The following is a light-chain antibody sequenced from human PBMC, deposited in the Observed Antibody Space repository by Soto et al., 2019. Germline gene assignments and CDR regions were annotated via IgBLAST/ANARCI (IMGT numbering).Light chain of an antibody. CDR2: DVS. J-gene: IGLJ2*01. CDR1: SSDVGGYNY. V-gene: IGLV2-14*01. Sequence: QSALTQPASVSGSPGQSITISCTGTSSDVGGYNYVSWYQQHPGKAPKLMIYDVSNRPSGVSNRFSGSKSGNTASLTISGLQAQDEPDYYCISSTRSNTLYVVFGGGTKLTVL. CDR3: ISSTRSNTLYVV.